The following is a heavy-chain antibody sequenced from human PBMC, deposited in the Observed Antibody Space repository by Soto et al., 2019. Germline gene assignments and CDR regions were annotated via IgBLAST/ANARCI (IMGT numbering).Heavy chain of an antibody. D-gene: IGHD2-21*01. J-gene: IGHJ4*02. CDR3: ARAFLWIDS. V-gene: IGHV3-48*01. CDR2: ISGSGGTK. CDR1: GFTFSTFS. Sequence: EVQLVESGGGLVQPGGSLRLSCAASGFTFSTFSMHWVRQSPGKGLEWISYISGSGGTKSDGDSAEGRFTIARDNAKSLLYLQMNSLRVEDTPIYYCARAFLWIDSWGQGTPVTVSS.